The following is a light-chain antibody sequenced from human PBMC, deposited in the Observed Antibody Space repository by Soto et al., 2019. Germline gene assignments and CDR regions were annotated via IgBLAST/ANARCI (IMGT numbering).Light chain of an antibody. Sequence: QSVLTQPPSASGTPGQRVTISCSGSSSNIGSNTVNRYQQLPGTAPKLLIYSNNQRPSGVPDRFSGSKSGTSASLAISGLQSEDEADYYCAAWDDSLNVPVFGPGTKVTVL. V-gene: IGLV1-44*01. J-gene: IGLJ1*01. CDR2: SNN. CDR3: AAWDDSLNVPV. CDR1: SSNIGSNT.